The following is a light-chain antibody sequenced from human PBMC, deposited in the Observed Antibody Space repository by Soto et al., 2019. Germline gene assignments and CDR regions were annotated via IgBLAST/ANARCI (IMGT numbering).Light chain of an antibody. CDR3: QQRSNWTWT. CDR1: QSVSGY. J-gene: IGKJ1*01. CDR2: ADS. V-gene: IGKV3-11*01. Sequence: EIVLTQSPATLSLSPGETATLSCRASQSVSGYIGWYQQKPGQAPRLLIYADSNRATGIPARFSGSGSGTDFTLTISSLEPEDFAVYYCQQRSNWTWTFGQGTK.